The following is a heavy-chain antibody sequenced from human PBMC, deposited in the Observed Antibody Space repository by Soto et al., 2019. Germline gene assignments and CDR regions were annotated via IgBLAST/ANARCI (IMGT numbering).Heavy chain of an antibody. CDR3: EKSGWSPFSYDYYYMDV. J-gene: IGHJ6*03. D-gene: IGHD6-19*01. CDR1: GFTFSSYA. Sequence: GGSLRLSCAASGFTFSSYAMSWVRQAPGKGLEWVSAISGSGGSTYYADSVKGRFTISRDNSKNTLYLQMNSLRAEDTAVYYCEKSGWSPFSYDYYYMDVWGKGTTVNVSS. V-gene: IGHV3-23*01. CDR2: ISGSGGST.